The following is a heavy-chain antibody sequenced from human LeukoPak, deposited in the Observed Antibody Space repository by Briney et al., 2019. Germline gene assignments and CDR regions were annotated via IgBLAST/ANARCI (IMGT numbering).Heavy chain of an antibody. J-gene: IGHJ1*01. Sequence: GGSLRLSCAASGFTFSNYGMHWVRQAPGKGLEWVAGISNDGNKKYYADSVKGRFIISRDNSKNTLYLQMNSLRAEDTAVYYCAKDWYSFTVVTPFSHWGQGTLVTVSS. CDR2: ISNDGNKK. D-gene: IGHD4-23*01. V-gene: IGHV3-30*18. CDR3: AKDWYSFTVVTPFSH. CDR1: GFTFSNYG.